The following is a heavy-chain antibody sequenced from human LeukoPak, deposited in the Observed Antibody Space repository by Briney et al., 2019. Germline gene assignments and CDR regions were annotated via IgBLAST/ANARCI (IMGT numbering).Heavy chain of an antibody. CDR2: VYSDDIR. V-gene: IGHV3-53*01. D-gene: IGHD1-26*01. CDR1: GVAVSSSH. Sequence: GGSLRLSCAASGVAVSSSHMSWVRQAPGKGLEWVSIVYSDDIRYYVDSVKGRFSISRDTSRNTLYLQMNSLRAEDTAVYYCAKLPGATTNFDYWGQGTLVTVSS. CDR3: AKLPGATTNFDY. J-gene: IGHJ4*02.